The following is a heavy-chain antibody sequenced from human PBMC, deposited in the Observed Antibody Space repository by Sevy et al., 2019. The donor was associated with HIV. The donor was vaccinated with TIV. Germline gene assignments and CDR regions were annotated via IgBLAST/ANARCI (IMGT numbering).Heavy chain of an antibody. Sequence: GGSLRLSCAASGFTFSSYWMSWVRQAPGKGLEWVANIKQDGSEKYYVDSVKGRFTISRDNAKNSLYLQMNSLRAEDTAVYYCARVTIFGVREYYYYGMDVWGQGTTVTVSS. D-gene: IGHD3-3*01. CDR3: ARVTIFGVREYYYYGMDV. CDR2: IKQDGSEK. J-gene: IGHJ6*02. V-gene: IGHV3-7*01. CDR1: GFTFSSYW.